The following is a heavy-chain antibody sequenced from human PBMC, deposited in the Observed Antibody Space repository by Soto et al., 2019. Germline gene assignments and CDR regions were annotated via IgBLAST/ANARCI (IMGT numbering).Heavy chain of an antibody. V-gene: IGHV3-9*01. J-gene: IGHJ3*02. CDR2: ISWNSGSI. Sequence: GGSLRLSCAASGFTFDDYAMHWVRQAPGKGLEWVSGISWNSGSIGYADSVKGRFTISRDNAKNSLYLQMKSLRAENTALYYCAKEGNCSSTSCYAGFLTHGAFDIWGQGTMVTVSS. CDR1: GFTFDDYA. D-gene: IGHD2-2*01. CDR3: AKEGNCSSTSCYAGFLTHGAFDI.